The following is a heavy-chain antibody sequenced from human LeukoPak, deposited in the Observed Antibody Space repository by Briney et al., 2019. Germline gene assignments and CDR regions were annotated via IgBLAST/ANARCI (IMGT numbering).Heavy chain of an antibody. Sequence: SETLSLTCAVYGGSFSGYYWSWIRRPPGKGLEWIGEINHSGSTNCNPSLKSRVTISVDTSKNQFSLKLSSVTAADTAVYYCAREYCSGGSCYAHFDYWGQGTLVTVSS. CDR3: AREYCSGGSCYAHFDY. J-gene: IGHJ4*02. D-gene: IGHD2-15*01. V-gene: IGHV4-34*01. CDR2: INHSGST. CDR1: GGSFSGYY.